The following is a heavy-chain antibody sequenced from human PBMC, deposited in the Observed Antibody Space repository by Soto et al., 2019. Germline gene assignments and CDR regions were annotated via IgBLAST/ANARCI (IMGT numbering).Heavy chain of an antibody. J-gene: IGHJ6*02. D-gene: IGHD2-2*01. CDR3: ARIKYCSSTSCHSYYGMDV. V-gene: IGHV4-31*03. CDR1: GGSISSGGYY. Sequence: SETLSLTCTVSGGSISSGGYYWSWIRQHPGKGLEWIGYIYYSGSTYYNPSLKSRVTISVDTSKNQFSLKLSSVTAADTAVYYCARIKYCSSTSCHSYYGMDVWGQGTTVTVSS. CDR2: IYYSGST.